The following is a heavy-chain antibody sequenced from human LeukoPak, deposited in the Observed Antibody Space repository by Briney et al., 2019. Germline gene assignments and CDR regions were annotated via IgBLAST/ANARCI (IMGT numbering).Heavy chain of an antibody. V-gene: IGHV4-39*07. CDR3: ARDFGDGYNNWYFDL. D-gene: IGHD5-24*01. CDR2: IYYSGST. Sequence: SETLSLTCTVSGGSIISGDYYWTWIRQPPGKGLEWIGSIYYSGSTYYNPSLKSRVTISVDTSKNQFSLKLSSVTAADTAVYYCARDFGDGYNNWYFDLWGRGTLVTVSS. CDR1: GGSIISGDYY. J-gene: IGHJ2*01.